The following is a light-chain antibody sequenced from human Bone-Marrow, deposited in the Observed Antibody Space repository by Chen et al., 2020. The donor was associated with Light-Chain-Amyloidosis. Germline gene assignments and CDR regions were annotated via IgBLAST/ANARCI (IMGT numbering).Light chain of an antibody. CDR2: EVT. CDR3: SSYTITNSLV. Sequence: QSAMTQPASVSGSPGQSITISCTGTSSDVGADNHVSWYQQHTDKDPKLMIYEVTNRPSLVPDRFSGSKSDNTASLTISGLQTEYEADYFCSSYTITNSLVFGSGTRVTVL. J-gene: IGLJ1*01. CDR1: SSDVGADNH. V-gene: IGLV2-14*01.